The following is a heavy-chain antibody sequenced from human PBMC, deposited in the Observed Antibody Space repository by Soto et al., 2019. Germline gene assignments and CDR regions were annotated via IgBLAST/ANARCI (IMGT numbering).Heavy chain of an antibody. V-gene: IGHV3-15*01. CDR1: GFTFSNAW. Sequence: GGSLRLSCAASGFTFSNAWMSWVRQAPGKGLEWVGRIKSKTDGGTTDYAAPVKGRFTISRDDSKNTLYLQMNSLKTEDTAVYYCTTDWVDTAMVAFDIWGQGTMVTVSS. CDR3: TTDWVDTAMVAFDI. CDR2: IKSKTDGGTT. J-gene: IGHJ3*02. D-gene: IGHD5-18*01.